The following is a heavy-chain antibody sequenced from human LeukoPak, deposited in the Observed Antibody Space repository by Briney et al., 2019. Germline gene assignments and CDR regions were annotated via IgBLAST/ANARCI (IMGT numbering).Heavy chain of an antibody. V-gene: IGHV7-4-1*02. CDR3: ARDGHGSGSYYRPTDY. Sequence: GASVKVSCKASGYTFTSYAMNWVRQAPGQGLEWMGWINTNTGNPTYAQGFTGRFVFSLDTSVSTAYLQISSLKAEDTAVYYCARDGHGSGSYYRPTDYWGQGTLVTVSS. CDR1: GYTFTSYA. J-gene: IGHJ4*02. CDR2: INTNTGNP. D-gene: IGHD3-10*01.